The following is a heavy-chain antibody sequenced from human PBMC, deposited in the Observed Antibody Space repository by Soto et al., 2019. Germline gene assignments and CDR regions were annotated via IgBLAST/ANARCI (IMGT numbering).Heavy chain of an antibody. CDR2: ISHGGRT. D-gene: IGHD1-7*01. V-gene: IGHV4-34*01. CDR3: ARRPRGRNYFLARYYYNGMDI. J-gene: IGHJ6*02. Sequence: QVQLQQWGAGLLKPSETLSLTCAVYGGSFSVDFWSWIRQPPGKGLGWIGDISHGGRTTYNPSLKSRVTISVDTSKNQFSLKLSAVTAADTAVYYCARRPRGRNYFLARYYYNGMDIWGQGTAVTVSS. CDR1: GGSFSVDF.